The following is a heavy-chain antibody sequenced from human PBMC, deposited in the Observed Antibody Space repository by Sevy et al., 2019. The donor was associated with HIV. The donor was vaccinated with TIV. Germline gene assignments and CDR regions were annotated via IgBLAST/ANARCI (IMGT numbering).Heavy chain of an antibody. CDR1: GFTFSYYT. D-gene: IGHD3-10*01. V-gene: IGHV3-21*06. J-gene: IGHJ6*02. CDR3: ARDPVYYGSGTFDA. CDR2: ISSGSSYI. Sequence: GGSLRLSCAASGFTFSYYTMNWVRQAPGKGLEWVSYISSGSSYISYTDSVKGRFTISRDNSKNSLYLQMNSLRPEDTAMYFCARDPVYYGSGTFDAWGQRTTVTVSS.